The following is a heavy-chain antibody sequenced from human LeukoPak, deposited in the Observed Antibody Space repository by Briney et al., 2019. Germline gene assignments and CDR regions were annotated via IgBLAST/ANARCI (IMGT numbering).Heavy chain of an antibody. CDR1: GFPFNKYY. D-gene: IGHD3-16*01. V-gene: IGHV3-74*01. CDR2: VNGAGSEG. Sequence: PGGSLRLSCAASGFPFNKYYIPWVRQAPGKGLVWVSRVNGAGSEGIYADSVKGRFSIFRDNAKNTVYLQMNSLTAEDTAMYYCVRDWDHYDFDSWGQGTLVTVAS. J-gene: IGHJ5*01. CDR3: VRDWDHYDFDS.